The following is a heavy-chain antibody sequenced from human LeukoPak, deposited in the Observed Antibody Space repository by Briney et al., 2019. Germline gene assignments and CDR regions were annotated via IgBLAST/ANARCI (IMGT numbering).Heavy chain of an antibody. J-gene: IGHJ3*02. Sequence: PGGSLRLSCAASGFTFSSYGMHWVRQAPGKGLEWVAVIWYDGSNKYYADSVKGRFTISRDNSKNTLYLQMNSLRAEDTAGYYCARDASYYGSGSYGAFDIWGQGTMVTVSS. V-gene: IGHV3-33*01. CDR1: GFTFSSYG. CDR2: IWYDGSNK. D-gene: IGHD3-10*01. CDR3: ARDASYYGSGSYGAFDI.